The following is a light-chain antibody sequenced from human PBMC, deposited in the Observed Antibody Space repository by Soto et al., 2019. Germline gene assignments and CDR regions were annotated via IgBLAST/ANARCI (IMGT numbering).Light chain of an antibody. CDR3: IQYGSSPSYT. J-gene: IGKJ2*01. Sequence: EIVLTQSPGTLSLSPGERATLSCRASQSVSSSSYLAWYQQKPGQAPRLLIYGASSRATGIPDRFSGSGSGTDFALTISRLEPEDFAVYYCIQYGSSPSYTFGQGTKLEIK. CDR1: QSVSSSSY. CDR2: GAS. V-gene: IGKV3-20*01.